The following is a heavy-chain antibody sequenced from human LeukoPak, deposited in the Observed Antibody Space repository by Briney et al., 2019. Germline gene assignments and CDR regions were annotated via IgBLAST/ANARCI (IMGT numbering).Heavy chain of an antibody. D-gene: IGHD3-16*01. Sequence: GGSLRLSCAASGFILRIYAMSWVRQAPGKGLEWVSTISGDAKNTHYADSVRGRFTISRDNSKNTLVLQMNSLGGEHTAIYFCARDVSLIMFDYWGQGTLVTVSS. CDR1: GFILRIYA. CDR3: ARDVSLIMFDY. V-gene: IGHV3-23*01. J-gene: IGHJ4*02. CDR2: ISGDAKNT.